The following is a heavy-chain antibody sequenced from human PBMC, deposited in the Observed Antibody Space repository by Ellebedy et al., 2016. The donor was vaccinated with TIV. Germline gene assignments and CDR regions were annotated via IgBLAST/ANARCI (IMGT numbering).Heavy chain of an antibody. CDR3: ARGAPFPYYFDS. CDR1: GGFISNYY. J-gene: IGHJ4*02. V-gene: IGHV4-59*01. CDR2: FYHSGSN. Sequence: MPGGSLRPSCAVSGGFISNYYWTWIRQSPETGLEWIGYFYHSGSNGSNPSLKSRVTISVDTPKNQFSLKLNSVTAADTAVYYCARGAPFPYYFDSWGQGLLVTVSS.